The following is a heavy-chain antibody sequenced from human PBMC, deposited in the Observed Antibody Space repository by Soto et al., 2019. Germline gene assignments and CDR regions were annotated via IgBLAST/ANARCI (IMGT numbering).Heavy chain of an antibody. D-gene: IGHD3-10*01. CDR3: ARDPPGSGKYLYYGMDV. J-gene: IGHJ6*02. Sequence: GSLRLSCEASGFTFNNYWMHWVRQGPGKGLTWVSRINSHGTSISYADSVKGRFSISRDNARNTLYLQMNSLRVEDTAVYYCARDPPGSGKYLYYGMDVWGQGTTVTVSS. CDR2: INSHGTSI. V-gene: IGHV3-74*01. CDR1: GFTFNNYW.